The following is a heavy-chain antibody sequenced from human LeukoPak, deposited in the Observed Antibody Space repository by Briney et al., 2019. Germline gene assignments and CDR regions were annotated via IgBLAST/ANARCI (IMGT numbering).Heavy chain of an antibody. CDR3: AREYSGSYYFGVLDWFDP. CDR1: GGTFSSYA. D-gene: IGHD3-10*01. V-gene: IGHV1-69*06. J-gene: IGHJ5*02. Sequence: SVKVSCKASGGTFSSYAISWVRQAPGQGLEWMGGIIPIFGTANYAQKFQGRVTITADKSTSTAYMELSSLRSEDTAVYYCAREYSGSYYFGVLDWFDPWGQGTLVTVSS. CDR2: IIPIFGTA.